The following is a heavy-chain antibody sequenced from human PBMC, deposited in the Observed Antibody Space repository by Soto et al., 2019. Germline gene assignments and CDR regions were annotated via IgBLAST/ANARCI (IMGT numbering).Heavy chain of an antibody. V-gene: IGHV1-69*12. D-gene: IGHD2-15*01. CDR2: IIPIFGTA. Sequence: QVQLVQSGAEVKKPGSSVKVSCKASGGTLSSYAISWVRQAPGQGLEWMGGIIPIFGTANYAQKFQGRGPITEDESTSTAYMELSSLRSEDTAVYYCARESRYCSGGSCYFPPSIGYWGQGTLVTVSS. J-gene: IGHJ4*02. CDR3: ARESRYCSGGSCYFPPSIGY. CDR1: GGTLSSYA.